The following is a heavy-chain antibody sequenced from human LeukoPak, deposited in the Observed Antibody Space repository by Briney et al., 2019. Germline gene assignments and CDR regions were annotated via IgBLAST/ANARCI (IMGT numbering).Heavy chain of an antibody. V-gene: IGHV3-53*01. CDR1: GFSVSTYH. CDR3: ARVWELSYDY. CDR2: IYNDGNT. D-gene: IGHD3-16*02. J-gene: IGHJ4*02. Sequence: PGGSLRLSCTASGFSVSTYHMNWVRQAPGKGLEWVSIIYNDGNTDYADTVKGRFTISRDNSKNTVDLLLNSLRAEDTAVYYCARVWELSYDYWGQGTLVTVSS.